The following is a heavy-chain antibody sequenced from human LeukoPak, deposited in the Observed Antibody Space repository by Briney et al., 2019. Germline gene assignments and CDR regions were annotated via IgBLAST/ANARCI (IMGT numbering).Heavy chain of an antibody. CDR1: GFTFSSYS. CDR3: ARDPEQQLVYFDY. V-gene: IGHV3-21*01. Sequence: PGGSLRLSCAASGFTFSSYSMNWVRQAPGKGLEWVSSISSSSSYIYYADSVKGRFTISRDNAKNSLYLQMNSLRAEDTAVYYCARDPEQQLVYFDYWGQGTLVTVSS. J-gene: IGHJ4*02. CDR2: ISSSSSYI. D-gene: IGHD6-13*01.